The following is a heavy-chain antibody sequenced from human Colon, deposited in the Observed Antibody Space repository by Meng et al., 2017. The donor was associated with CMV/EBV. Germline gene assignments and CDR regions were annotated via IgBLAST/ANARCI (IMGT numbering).Heavy chain of an antibody. D-gene: IGHD3-3*01. Sequence: WNWIRTHPGKGLEWIGDVCYGGSAHFYTCLQSRVTISLEASENKFALRLNSVPAAETAVYYCARTSVISIVRVVMKNHYCFDDWGQGTLVTVSS. V-gene: IGHV4-30-4*06. J-gene: IGHJ4*02. CDR3: ARTSVISIVRVVMKNHYCFDD. CDR2: VCYGGSA.